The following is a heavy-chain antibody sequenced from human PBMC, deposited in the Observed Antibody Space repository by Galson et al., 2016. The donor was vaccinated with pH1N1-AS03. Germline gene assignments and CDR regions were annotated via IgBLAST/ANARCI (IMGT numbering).Heavy chain of an antibody. CDR1: GFSFSNYV. D-gene: IGHD3-9*01. V-gene: IGHV3-23*01. CDR2: ISLSGGGT. CDR3: AKERVFRYFGWPYYVDY. Sequence: SLRLSCAASGFSFSNYVMTWVRQAPGRGLEWVSSISLSGGGTFYADSVNGRFIISRDNSKSTLYLQMNSLRAEDTAVYFCAKERVFRYFGWPYYVDYWGQGSLVTVSS. J-gene: IGHJ4*02.